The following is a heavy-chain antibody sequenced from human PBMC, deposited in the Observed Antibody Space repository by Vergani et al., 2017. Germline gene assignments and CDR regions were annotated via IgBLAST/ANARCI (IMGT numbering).Heavy chain of an antibody. D-gene: IGHD3-3*01. Sequence: EVQLLESGGGLVQPGGSLRLSCAASGFTFVSYAISWVRHAPGKGLEWVSAISAIGGSTYYAHSVKGRFTISRDNSKNTLYLQMNSLRAEDTAVYYCAKDTRYYDFWSGGDAFDIWGQGTMVTVSS. J-gene: IGHJ3*02. CDR3: AKDTRYYDFWSGGDAFDI. V-gene: IGHV3-23*01. CDR2: ISAIGGST. CDR1: GFTFVSYA.